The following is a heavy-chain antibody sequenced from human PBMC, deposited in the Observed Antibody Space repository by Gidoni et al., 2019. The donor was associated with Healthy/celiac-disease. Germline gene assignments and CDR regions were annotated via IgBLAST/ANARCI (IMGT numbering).Heavy chain of an antibody. CDR3: ARDRGSYLGGFDY. J-gene: IGHJ4*02. V-gene: IGHV4-61*02. Sequence: QVQLQESGPGLVKPSQTLSLTCTVSVGSISSGSYYWSWIRQPSGKGLEWIGRIYTSGSTNYNPSLKSRVTISVDTSKNQFSLKLSSVTAADTAVYYCARDRGSYLGGFDYWGQGTLVTVSS. CDR2: IYTSGST. CDR1: VGSISSGSYY. D-gene: IGHD1-26*01.